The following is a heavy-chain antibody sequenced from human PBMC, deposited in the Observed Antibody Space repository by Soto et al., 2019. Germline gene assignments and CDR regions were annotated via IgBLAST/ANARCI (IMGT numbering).Heavy chain of an antibody. D-gene: IGHD1-26*01. CDR2: IRWNDDK. CDR3: AHFERYRLDY. Sequence: QITLKESGPTLVKPTQTLTLTCTFSGFSLSTSEVGVGWIRQPPGKALEWLAIIRWNDDKRYSPSLKSRLTIPKDTSKNQVVLTMTNMDPVDTATYYCAHFERYRLDYWGQGALVTVSS. CDR1: GFSLSTSEVG. V-gene: IGHV2-5*01. J-gene: IGHJ4*02.